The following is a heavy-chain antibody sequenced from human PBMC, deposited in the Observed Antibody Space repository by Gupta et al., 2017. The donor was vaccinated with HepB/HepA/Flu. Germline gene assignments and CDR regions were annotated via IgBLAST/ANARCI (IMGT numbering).Heavy chain of an antibody. V-gene: IGHV4-59*01. Sequence: QVQLQESGPGLVKPSETLSLTCTVSGGSISGYYWTWIRQPPGKGLEWIGYIYYTGSTNYNSSLKSRVTISVDKSKNQFSVNLNSVTAADTAVYYCARSRGSLQSNWYFDLWGRGTLVTVSS. CDR2: IYYTGST. CDR3: ARSRGSLQSNWYFDL. D-gene: IGHD4-11*01. CDR1: GGSISGYY. J-gene: IGHJ2*01.